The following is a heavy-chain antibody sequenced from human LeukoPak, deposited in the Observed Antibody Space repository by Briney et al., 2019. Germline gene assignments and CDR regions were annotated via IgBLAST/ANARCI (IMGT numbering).Heavy chain of an antibody. CDR2: VYYSGTT. Sequence: SETLSLTCTVSGGSISSYYWSWIRQSPGKGLEWIGYVYYSGTTNYNPSLKSRVTISVDRSKSQFSLNLSSVTAADTAVYYCARDRHSSSWYDGMDVWGQGTTVTASS. CDR1: GGSISSYY. D-gene: IGHD6-13*01. V-gene: IGHV4-59*01. CDR3: ARDRHSSSWYDGMDV. J-gene: IGHJ6*02.